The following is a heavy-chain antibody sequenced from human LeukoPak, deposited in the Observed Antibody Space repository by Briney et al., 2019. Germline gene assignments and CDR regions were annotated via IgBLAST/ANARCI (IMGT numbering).Heavy chain of an antibody. D-gene: IGHD2-2*02. CDR3: AIVVPAAILRGYYFDY. V-gene: IGHV5-51*01. J-gene: IGHJ4*02. CDR2: IYPGDSDT. Sequence: GESLKISCKGSGYSFTSYWIGWVRQMPGKGLEWMGLIYPGDSDTRYSPSFQGQVTISADKSISTAYLQWSSLKASDTAMYYCAIVVPAAILRGYYFDYWGQGTLVTVSS. CDR1: GYSFTSYW.